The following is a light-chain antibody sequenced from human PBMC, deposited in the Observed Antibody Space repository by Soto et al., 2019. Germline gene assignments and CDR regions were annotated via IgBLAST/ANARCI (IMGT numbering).Light chain of an antibody. Sequence: QSVLTQPPSVSGAPGQTITISCTGSSTNFGGRYDVHWYKQLPGGAPNVLIYGNKYRPSGVPDRFSGSKSGTSASLAITGLQADDEGDYFCQSYAISLAAYVFGTGTKLTVL. J-gene: IGLJ1*01. CDR3: QSYAISLAAYV. V-gene: IGLV1-40*01. CDR2: GNK. CDR1: STNFGGRYD.